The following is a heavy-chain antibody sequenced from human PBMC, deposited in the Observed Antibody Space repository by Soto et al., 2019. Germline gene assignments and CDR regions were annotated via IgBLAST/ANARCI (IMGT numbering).Heavy chain of an antibody. CDR3: ARGLKYCSGGSRYRAVDI. CDR2: ISAYNGNT. D-gene: IGHD2-15*01. CDR1: GYTFTSYG. V-gene: IGHV1-18*04. J-gene: IGHJ3*02. Sequence: AAVKVSCKASGYTFTSYGISWVRHAPGQGLEWMGWISAYNGNTNYAQKLQGRVTMTTDTSTSTAYMELRSLRSDDTAVYYCARGLKYCSGGSRYRAVDISVQATMVTVSS.